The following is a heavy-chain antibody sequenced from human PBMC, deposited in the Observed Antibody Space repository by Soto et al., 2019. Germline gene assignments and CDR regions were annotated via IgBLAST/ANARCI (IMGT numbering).Heavy chain of an antibody. V-gene: IGHV1-69*01. CDR1: GGTFSSFA. CDR3: ARDRDHTSDY. J-gene: IGHJ4*02. CDR2: LIPIFGTT. Sequence: QVELVQSGAEVKKPGSSVKVSCKASGGTFSSFAISWVRQAPGQGLEWMGGLIPIFGTTNYAQKFQGRVTITADESTRTAYMEVTTLRSEDTAVYYCARDRDHTSDYRGQGTLVTVSS.